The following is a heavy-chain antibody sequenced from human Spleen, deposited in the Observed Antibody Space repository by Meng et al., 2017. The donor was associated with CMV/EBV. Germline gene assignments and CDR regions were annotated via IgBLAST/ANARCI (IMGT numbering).Heavy chain of an antibody. V-gene: IGHV3-30*02. CDR1: GFTLSSYG. Sequence: QVQLVESGGGVVQSGGSLRLSCAASGFTLSSYGMHWVRQAPGKGLEWVAFIRYDGSNKYYADSVKGRFTISRDNSKNTLYLQMNSLRAEDTAVYYCAKDRVEELLWFGELLPNYSLDYWGQGTLVTVSS. CDR2: IRYDGSNK. J-gene: IGHJ4*02. D-gene: IGHD3-10*01. CDR3: AKDRVEELLWFGELLPNYSLDY.